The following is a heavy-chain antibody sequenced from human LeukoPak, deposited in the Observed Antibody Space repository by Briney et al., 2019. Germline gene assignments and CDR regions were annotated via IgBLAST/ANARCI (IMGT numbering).Heavy chain of an antibody. Sequence: GASVKVSCKASGYTFTGYYMHWVRQAPGQGLEWMGWINPNSGGTNYAQKFQGRVTMTRDTSISTAYMELSRLRSDDTAVYYCARVAFSSSWGNDAFDIWGQGTMVTVSS. CDR1: GYTFTGYY. D-gene: IGHD6-13*01. J-gene: IGHJ3*02. V-gene: IGHV1-2*02. CDR3: ARVAFSSSWGNDAFDI. CDR2: INPNSGGT.